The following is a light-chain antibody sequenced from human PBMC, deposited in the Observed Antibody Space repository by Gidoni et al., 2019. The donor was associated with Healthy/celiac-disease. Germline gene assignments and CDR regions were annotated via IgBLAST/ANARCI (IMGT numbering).Light chain of an antibody. Sequence: DIQMTQSPSSLSASVGDRVTITRQASQDIRNYLNWYQQKPGKAPKLLIYDASNLETGVPSRFSGSGSGTDFTFTISSLQPEDIATYYCQQYDNRITFGQGTRLEIK. J-gene: IGKJ5*01. CDR3: QQYDNRIT. CDR1: QDIRNY. CDR2: DAS. V-gene: IGKV1-33*01.